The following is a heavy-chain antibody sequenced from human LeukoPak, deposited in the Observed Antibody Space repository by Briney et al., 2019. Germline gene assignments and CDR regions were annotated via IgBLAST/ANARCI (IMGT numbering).Heavy chain of an antibody. J-gene: IGHJ4*02. CDR2: IKQDESEK. CDR1: GFTFSSYW. V-gene: IGHV3-7*01. CDR3: ARDKIEGPTRLDY. D-gene: IGHD1-1*01. Sequence: GGSLRLSCAASGFTFSSYWMSWVRQAPGKGLEWVANIKQDESEKYYVDSLKGRFTISRDNAKNSLYLQMNSLRADDTAVYYCARDKIEGPTRLDYWGQGILVTVSS.